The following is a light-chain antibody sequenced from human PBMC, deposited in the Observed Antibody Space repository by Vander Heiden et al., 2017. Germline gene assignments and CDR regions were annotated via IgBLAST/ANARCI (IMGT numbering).Light chain of an antibody. J-gene: IGKJ4*01. V-gene: IGKV4-1*01. CDR3: QQYYTNPPT. CDR2: WAS. Sequence: DIVMTQSPDSLTVSLGERATINCKSSQSVLYTSKNKNCLAWYQQRPGQPPKLLIYWASTRESGVPDRYSGSGSGTGFTLTISSLQAEDVAIYYCQQYYTNPPTFGGGTKVEIK. CDR1: QSVLYTSKNKNC.